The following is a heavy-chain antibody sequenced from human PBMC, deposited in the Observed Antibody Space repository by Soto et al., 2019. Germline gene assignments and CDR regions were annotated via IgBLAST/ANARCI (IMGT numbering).Heavy chain of an antibody. CDR1: GGSISSGDYY. CDR2: IYYSGST. D-gene: IGHD2-2*01. Sequence: QVQLQESGPGLVKPSQTMSLTCTVSGGSISSGDYYWSWIRQPPGKVMDWLGYIYYSGSTYHTPSLKSRVTISVATSNHQFSLKLSSVTAADTAVYYCARVSVWNSIITICPFDFWGKATLVTVSS. J-gene: IGHJ4*02. CDR3: ARVSVWNSIITICPFDF. V-gene: IGHV4-30-4*01.